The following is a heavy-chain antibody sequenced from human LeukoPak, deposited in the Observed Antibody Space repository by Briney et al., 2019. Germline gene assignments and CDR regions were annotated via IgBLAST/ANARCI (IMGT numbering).Heavy chain of an antibody. CDR3: ARVVWSSSSPVDWFDP. J-gene: IGHJ5*02. V-gene: IGHV3-11*04. D-gene: IGHD6-6*01. CDR2: ISSSGSTI. CDR1: GFTFSDYY. Sequence: AGGSLRLSCAASGFTFSDYYMSWIRQAPGKGLEWVSYISSSGSTIYYADSVKGRFTISRDNAKNSLYLQMNSLRAEDTAVYYCARVVWSSSSPVDWFDPWGQGTLVTVSS.